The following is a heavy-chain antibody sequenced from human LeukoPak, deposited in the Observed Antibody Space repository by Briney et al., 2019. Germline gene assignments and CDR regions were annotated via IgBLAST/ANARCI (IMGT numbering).Heavy chain of an antibody. CDR2: LYYTGST. D-gene: IGHD3-9*01. V-gene: IGHV4-39*07. J-gene: IGHJ3*02. CDR3: ARGHYDILTGYYEYAFDI. CDR1: GGSITSNSYY. Sequence: SETLSLTCTVSGGSITSNSYYWAWIRQPPGKGLEWIGSLYYTGSTNYNPSLKSRVTISVDTSKNQFSLKLSSVTAADTALYYCARGHYDILTGYYEYAFDIWGQGTMVTVSS.